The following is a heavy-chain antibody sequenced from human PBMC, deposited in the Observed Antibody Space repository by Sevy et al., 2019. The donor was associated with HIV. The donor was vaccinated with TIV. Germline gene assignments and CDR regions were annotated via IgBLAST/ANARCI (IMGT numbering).Heavy chain of an antibody. V-gene: IGHV3-66*02. CDR1: GFTVSSNY. CDR3: ARGVGAKGTYYFDY. Sequence: GGSLRLSCAASGFTVSSNYMSWVHQAPGKGLEWVSVIYSGGSTYYADSVKGRFTISRDNSKNTLYLQMNSLRAEDTAVYYCARGVGAKGTYYFDYWGQGTLVTVSS. CDR2: IYSGGST. D-gene: IGHD1-26*01. J-gene: IGHJ4*02.